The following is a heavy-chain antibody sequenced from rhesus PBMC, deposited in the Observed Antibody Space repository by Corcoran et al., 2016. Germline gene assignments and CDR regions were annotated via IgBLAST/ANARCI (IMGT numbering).Heavy chain of an antibody. Sequence: RQAPGKGLEWVSGISYTGGSTYYADSVKGRFTISRENAKNTLYLQMDSLRAEDTAVYYCAREGSSSSYYFDYWGQGVLVTVSS. V-gene: IGHV3S18*01. D-gene: IGHD6-43*01. CDR2: ISYTGGST. J-gene: IGHJ4*01. CDR3: AREGSSSSYYFDY.